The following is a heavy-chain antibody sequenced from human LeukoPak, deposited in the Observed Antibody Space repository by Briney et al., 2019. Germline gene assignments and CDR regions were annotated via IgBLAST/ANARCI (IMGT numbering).Heavy chain of an antibody. D-gene: IGHD6-19*01. CDR3: ARVGSGWLDY. CDR2: IIPILGIA. CDR1: GGTFSSYA. J-gene: IGHJ4*02. V-gene: IGHV1-69*04. Sequence: SVKVSCKASGGTFSSYAISWVRQAPGQGLEWMGRIIPILGIANYAQRFQGRVTITADKSTSTAYMELSSLRSEDTAVYYCARVGSGWLDYWGQGTLVTVSS.